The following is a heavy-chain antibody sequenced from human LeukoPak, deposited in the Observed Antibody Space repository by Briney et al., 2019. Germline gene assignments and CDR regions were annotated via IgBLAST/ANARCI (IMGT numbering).Heavy chain of an antibody. CDR3: AKDERYFDWLLSDYYYYCGMDV. Sequence: GRSLRLSCAASGFTFSSYGMHWVRQAPGKGLEWVAAISYDGSNKYYADSVKGRFTISRDNSKNTLYLQMNSLRAEDTAVYYCAKDERYFDWLLSDYYYYCGMDVWGKGTTVTVSS. CDR2: ISYDGSNK. J-gene: IGHJ6*04. CDR1: GFTFSSYG. V-gene: IGHV3-30*18. D-gene: IGHD3-9*01.